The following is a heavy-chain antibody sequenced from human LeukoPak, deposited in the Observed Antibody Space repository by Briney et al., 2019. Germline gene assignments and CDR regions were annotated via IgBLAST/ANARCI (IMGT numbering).Heavy chain of an antibody. CDR3: ARGPIAAVAFFDY. J-gene: IGHJ4*02. D-gene: IGHD6-13*01. Sequence: GASVKVSCKASGYTFTHYAIHWVRQAPGQRPEWMGWINAGTGDTRYLQRFQGRVTISRDTSASAVYMELSSLTYEDTAVFYCARGPIAAVAFFDYWGQGTLVSVSA. CDR1: GYTFTHYA. CDR2: INAGTGDT. V-gene: IGHV1-3*01.